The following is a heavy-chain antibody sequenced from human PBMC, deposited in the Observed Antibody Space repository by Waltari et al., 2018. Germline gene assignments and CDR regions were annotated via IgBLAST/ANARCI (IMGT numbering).Heavy chain of an antibody. Sequence: QVQLQESGPGLVKPSQTLSLTCTVSGGSISSGDYYWSWIRQPPGQGLEWIGYIYYSGSTYYNPSLNSRVTISVDTSKNQFSLKLSPVTAADTAVYYCARVIHCSSTSCFYDAFDIWGQGTMVTVSS. CDR2: IYYSGST. D-gene: IGHD2-2*01. V-gene: IGHV4-30-4*08. CDR1: GGSISSGDYY. CDR3: ARVIHCSSTSCFYDAFDI. J-gene: IGHJ3*02.